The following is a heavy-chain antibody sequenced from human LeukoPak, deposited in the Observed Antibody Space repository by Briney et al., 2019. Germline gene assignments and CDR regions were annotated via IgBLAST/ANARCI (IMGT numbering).Heavy chain of an antibody. J-gene: IGHJ4*02. V-gene: IGHV5-51*01. D-gene: IGHD3-22*01. CDR1: GYCFTTYW. CDR2: IQPGDSDT. Sequence: GESLKISCQGSGYCFTTYWIGWVRQMPGKGLECLGIIQPGDSDTRYSPSFQGQVTISADKSISTAFLQWSGLKASDTAMYYCARFYDSSGYVDCWGQGTLVTVSS. CDR3: ARFYDSSGYVDC.